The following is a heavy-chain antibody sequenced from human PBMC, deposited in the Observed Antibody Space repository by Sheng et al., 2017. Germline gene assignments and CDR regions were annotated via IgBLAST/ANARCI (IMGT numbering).Heavy chain of an antibody. Sequence: EVQLLESGGGLVQPGGSLRLSCAASGFTFSIYAMNWVRQAPGKGLEWVSCISGSGITTYYADSVKGRFTISRDNSKNTLYLQMNSLRADDTAVYYCARDPNLAVAGSGWFDPWGQGTLVTVSS. V-gene: IGHV3-23*01. D-gene: IGHD6-19*01. CDR2: ISGSGITT. CDR3: ARDPNLAVAGSGWFDP. CDR1: GFTFSIYA. J-gene: IGHJ5*02.